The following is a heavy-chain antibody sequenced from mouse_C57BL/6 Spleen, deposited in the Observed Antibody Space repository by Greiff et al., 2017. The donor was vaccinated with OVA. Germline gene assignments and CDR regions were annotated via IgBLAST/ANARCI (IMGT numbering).Heavy chain of an antibody. CDR3: TRWGEWLLLFAY. D-gene: IGHD2-3*01. J-gene: IGHJ3*01. Sequence: QVQLQQSGAELVRPGASVTLSCKASGYTFTDYEMHWVKQTPVHGLEWIGAIDPETGGTAYNQKFKGKAILTADKSSSTAYMELRSLTSEDSAVYYCTRWGEWLLLFAYWGQGTLVTVSA. V-gene: IGHV1-15*01. CDR1: GYTFTDYE. CDR2: IDPETGGT.